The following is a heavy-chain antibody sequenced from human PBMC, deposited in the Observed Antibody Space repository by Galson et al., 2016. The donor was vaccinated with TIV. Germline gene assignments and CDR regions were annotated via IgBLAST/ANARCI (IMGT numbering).Heavy chain of an antibody. CDR3: ASETTFYDGGASGTVGF. CDR1: GFVFSPYA. Sequence: SLRLSCAASGFVFSPYALHWVRQAPGKGLEWVALISVGGTKKYYADSVTGRFTVSRDNSRNALYLQMSSLRPDDTAVYYCASETTFYDGGASGTVGFWGQGTLVTVSS. D-gene: IGHD2/OR15-2a*01. CDR2: ISVGGTKK. V-gene: IGHV3-30*04. J-gene: IGHJ4*02.